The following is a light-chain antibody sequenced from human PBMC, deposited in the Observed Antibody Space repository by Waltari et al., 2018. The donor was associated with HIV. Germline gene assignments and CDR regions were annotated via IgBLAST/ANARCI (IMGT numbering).Light chain of an antibody. CDR3: GTWDTSLSAGVV. J-gene: IGLJ2*01. CDR2: DDN. CDR1: SPNIGNTY. Sequence: QSVLTPPHSVSAAQGKKVTISCSGSSPNIGNTYVSWYQQLPGTAPKLPIYDDNKRPSGIPDRFSGSKSGTSATLDITGLQSGDEADYYCGTWDTSLSAGVVFGGGTKLTVL. V-gene: IGLV1-51*01.